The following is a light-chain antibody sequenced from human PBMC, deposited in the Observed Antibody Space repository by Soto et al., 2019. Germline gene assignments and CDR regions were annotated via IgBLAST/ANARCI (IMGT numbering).Light chain of an antibody. V-gene: IGKV3-15*01. J-gene: IGKJ1*01. Sequence: ELVLTQPPATLFVSPGERATLSCRASQSVSSNSAWYKQNPGQAPRLLIYGASTRATGIPARFSGSGSGTEFTLTISSLQSEDFAVYYCQQYNNWGTFGQGTKVEIK. CDR1: QSVSSN. CDR2: GAS. CDR3: QQYNNWGT.